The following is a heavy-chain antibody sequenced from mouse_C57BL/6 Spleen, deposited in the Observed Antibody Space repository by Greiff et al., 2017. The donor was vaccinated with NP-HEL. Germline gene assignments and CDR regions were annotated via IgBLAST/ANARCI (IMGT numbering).Heavy chain of an antibody. CDR2: IDPSDSYT. V-gene: IGHV1-50*01. D-gene: IGHD3-2*01. Sequence: VQLQQSGAELVKPGASVKLSCKASGYTFTSYWMQWVKQRPGQGLEWIGEIDPSDSYTNYHQKFKGKATLTVDTSSSTAYMQLSSLTSEDSAVYYCARRQTVYFDYWGQGTTLTVSS. J-gene: IGHJ2*01. CDR3: ARRQTVYFDY. CDR1: GYTFTSYW.